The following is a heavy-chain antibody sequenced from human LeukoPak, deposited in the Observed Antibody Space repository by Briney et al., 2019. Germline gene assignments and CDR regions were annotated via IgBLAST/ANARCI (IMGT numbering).Heavy chain of an antibody. CDR2: IYYGGHT. Sequence: SETLSLTCTVSGGSISTYYWCWIRQPPGMGPEWIGYIYYGGHTNYNPSLKSRVTISVDTSKNQFSLKLSSVTAADTAVYYCARGGEGAAAGAAYYYGMDVWGQGTTVTVSS. D-gene: IGHD6-13*01. CDR3: ARGGEGAAAGAAYYYGMDV. V-gene: IGHV4-59*12. CDR1: GGSISTYY. J-gene: IGHJ6*02.